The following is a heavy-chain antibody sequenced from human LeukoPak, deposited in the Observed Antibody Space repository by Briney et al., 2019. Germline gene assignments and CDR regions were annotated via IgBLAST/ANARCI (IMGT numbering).Heavy chain of an antibody. CDR3: ARVNDFWSGYYRDYYYYMDV. D-gene: IGHD3-3*01. J-gene: IGHJ6*03. CDR1: GFTFSGSA. V-gene: IGHV3-73*01. Sequence: PGGSLRLSCAASGFTFSGSAMHWVRQASGKGLEWVGRIRSKANSYATAYAASVKGRFTISRDDSKNTAYLQMNSLRAEDTAVYYCARVNDFWSGYYRDYYYYMDVWGKGTTVTVSS. CDR2: IRSKANSYAT.